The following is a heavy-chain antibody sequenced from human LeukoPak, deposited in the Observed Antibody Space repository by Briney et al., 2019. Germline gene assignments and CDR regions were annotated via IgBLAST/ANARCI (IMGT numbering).Heavy chain of an antibody. Sequence: GGSLRLSCAASGFTFSSYWMSWVRQAPGKGLEWVANIKQDGSEEYYVDSVKGRFTISRDNAENSLYLQMNSLRAEDTAVYYCARGRTVDTAMVRVRYFDYWGQGTLVTVSS. D-gene: IGHD5-18*01. CDR1: GFTFSSYW. V-gene: IGHV3-7*05. CDR3: ARGRTVDTAMVRVRYFDY. CDR2: IKQDGSEE. J-gene: IGHJ4*02.